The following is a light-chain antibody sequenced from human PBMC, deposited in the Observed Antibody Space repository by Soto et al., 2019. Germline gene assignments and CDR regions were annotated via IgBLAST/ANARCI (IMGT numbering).Light chain of an antibody. CDR2: GNN. CDR3: QSYDSSLSGWV. J-gene: IGLJ3*02. Sequence: QSVLTQPPSVSGAPGQRVTISCTGSSSNIGACYDVHWYQQLPGTAPKLLIYGNNNRPSGVPDRFSGSKSGTSASLAITGLQAEDEADYYCQSYDSSLSGWVFGGGTKLTVL. V-gene: IGLV1-40*01. CDR1: SSNIGACYD.